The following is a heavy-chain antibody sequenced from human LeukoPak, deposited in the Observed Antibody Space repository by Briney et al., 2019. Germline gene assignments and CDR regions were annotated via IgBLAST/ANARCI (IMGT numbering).Heavy chain of an antibody. V-gene: IGHV1-18*01. D-gene: IGHD5-12*01. Sequence: GASVKVSCKASGYTFTSYDISWVRQAPGQGLEWMGWISAYNGNTNYAQKFQGRVTMTRNTSISTAYMELSSLRSEDTAVYYCARGGDSGYDPFDYWGQGTLVTVSS. CDR2: ISAYNGNT. CDR1: GYTFTSYD. CDR3: ARGGDSGYDPFDY. J-gene: IGHJ4*02.